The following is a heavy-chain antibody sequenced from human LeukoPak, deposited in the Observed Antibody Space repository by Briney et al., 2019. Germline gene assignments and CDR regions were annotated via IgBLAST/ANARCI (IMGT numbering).Heavy chain of an antibody. CDR3: ARELGVPAAMRRYYYYYGMDV. CDR2: SRNTANSYTT. V-gene: IGHV3-72*01. Sequence: GGSLRLSCAASGFTFSDHYMDWVRQAPGEGLEWVGRSRNTANSYTTEYAASVKGRFTISRDDSKNSLYLQMNSLKTEDTAVYYCARELGVPAAMRRYYYYYGMDVWGQGTTVTVSS. D-gene: IGHD2-2*01. J-gene: IGHJ6*02. CDR1: GFTFSDHY.